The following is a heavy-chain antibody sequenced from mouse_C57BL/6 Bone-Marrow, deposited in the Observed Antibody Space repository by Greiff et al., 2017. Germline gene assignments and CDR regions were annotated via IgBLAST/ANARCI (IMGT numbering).Heavy chain of an antibody. CDR1: GYTFTSYW. D-gene: IGHD1-1*01. CDR3: ARRAYYYGSSYTYYYAMDY. J-gene: IGHJ4*01. V-gene: IGHV1-69*01. CDR2: IDPSDSYT. Sequence: QVQLQQPGAELVMPGASVKLSCKASGYTFTSYWMHWVKQRPGQGLEWIGEIDPSDSYTNYNQKFKGKSTLTVDKSSSTAYMQLSSLTSEDSAVYYCARRAYYYGSSYTYYYAMDYWGQGTSVTVSS.